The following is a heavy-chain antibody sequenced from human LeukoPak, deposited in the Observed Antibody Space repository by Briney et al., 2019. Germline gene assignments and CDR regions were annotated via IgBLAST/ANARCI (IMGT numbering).Heavy chain of an antibody. J-gene: IGHJ6*02. CDR1: GFTFDDYA. V-gene: IGHV3-9*01. CDR2: ISWNSGSI. Sequence: PGGSLRLSCAASGFTFDDYAMHWVRQAPGKGLEWVSGISWNSGSIGYADSVKGRFTISRDNAKNSLYLQMNSLRAEDTAVYYCARDRKAPGDVWGQGTTVTVSS. CDR3: ARDRKAPGDV. D-gene: IGHD1-14*01.